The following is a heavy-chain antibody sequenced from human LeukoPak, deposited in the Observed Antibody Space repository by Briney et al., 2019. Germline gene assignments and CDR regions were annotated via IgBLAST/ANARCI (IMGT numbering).Heavy chain of an antibody. CDR2: INHSGST. Sequence: SETLSLTCAVYGGSFSGYYWSWIRQPPGKGLEWIGEINHSGSTNYNPSLKSRVTISVDTSKNQFSLKLSSVTAADTAVYYCARRYYGSGSFDYWGQGTLVTVSS. J-gene: IGHJ4*02. D-gene: IGHD3-10*01. CDR3: ARRYYGSGSFDY. CDR1: GGSFSGYY. V-gene: IGHV4-34*01.